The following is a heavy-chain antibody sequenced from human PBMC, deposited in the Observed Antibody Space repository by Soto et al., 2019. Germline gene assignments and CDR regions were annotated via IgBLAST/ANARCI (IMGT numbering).Heavy chain of an antibody. Sequence: SGPTLVNPTQTLTLTCTFSGFSLSTSGMCVSWIRQPPGKALEWLALIDWDDDKYYSTSLKTRLTISKDTSKNQVVLTMTNMDPVDTATYYCARMRRDYYDSSGSAYYYYYGMDVWGQGTTVTVSS. D-gene: IGHD3-22*01. CDR2: IDWDDDK. CDR1: GFSLSTSGMC. J-gene: IGHJ6*02. CDR3: ARMRRDYYDSSGSAYYYYYGMDV. V-gene: IGHV2-70*01.